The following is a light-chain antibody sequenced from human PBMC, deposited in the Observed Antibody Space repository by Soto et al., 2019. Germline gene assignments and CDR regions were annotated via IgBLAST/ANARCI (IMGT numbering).Light chain of an antibody. V-gene: IGKV3-20*01. Sequence: EILLTQSPGTLSLSPGERATLSCRASQSVSSSYLAWYQQKPGQAPRLLIYAASSRATGIPDRFSGSGSGTDFTLTISRLEPEDFAVYYCQQYGGSPWTFGPGTKVDIK. J-gene: IGKJ1*01. CDR2: AAS. CDR1: QSVSSSY. CDR3: QQYGGSPWT.